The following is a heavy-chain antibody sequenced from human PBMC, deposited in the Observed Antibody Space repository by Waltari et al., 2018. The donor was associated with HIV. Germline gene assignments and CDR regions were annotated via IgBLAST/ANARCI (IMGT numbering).Heavy chain of an antibody. CDR3: AKATYSGSYRAVRGY. Sequence: EVQLLESGGGLVQPGGSLRLSCAASGFTFSSYAMSWVRQAPGKGLEWVSAMSGSGGSTYYADSVKGRFTISRDNSKNTLYLQMNSLRAEDTAVYYCAKATYSGSYRAVRGYWGQGTLVTVSS. V-gene: IGHV3-23*01. CDR1: GFTFSSYA. CDR2: MSGSGGST. J-gene: IGHJ4*02. D-gene: IGHD1-26*01.